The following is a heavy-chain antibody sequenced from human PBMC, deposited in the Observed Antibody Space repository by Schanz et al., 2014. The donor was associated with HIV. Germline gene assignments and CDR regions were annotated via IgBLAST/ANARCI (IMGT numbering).Heavy chain of an antibody. CDR2: IWYDGSNK. CDR1: GFTFSSYG. V-gene: IGHV3-33*01. CDR3: ARDRKSGNYDGGFDS. Sequence: QVQLVESGGGVVQPGRSLRLSCAASGFTFSSYGMHWVRQAPGKGLEWVAVIWYDGSNKYYADSVKGRFTISRDNSKSTLYLQMNSLIPEDTAVYYCARDRKSGNYDGGFDSWGQGTLVTVSS. D-gene: IGHD1-26*01. J-gene: IGHJ5*01.